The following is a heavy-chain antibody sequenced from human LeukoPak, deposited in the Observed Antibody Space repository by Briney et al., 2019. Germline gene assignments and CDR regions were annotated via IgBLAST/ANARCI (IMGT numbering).Heavy chain of an antibody. CDR1: GGTFSSYA. J-gene: IGHJ5*02. CDR2: IIPIFGTA. V-gene: IGHV1-69*13. D-gene: IGHD2-2*02. CDR3: ARRGNDCSSTSCDIPGRWFDP. Sequence: SVKVSCKASGGTFSSYAISWVRQAPGQGLEWMGGIIPIFGTANYAQKFQGRVTITADESTSTAYMELSSLRSEDTAVYYCARRGNDCSSTSCDIPGRWFDPWGQGTLVTVSS.